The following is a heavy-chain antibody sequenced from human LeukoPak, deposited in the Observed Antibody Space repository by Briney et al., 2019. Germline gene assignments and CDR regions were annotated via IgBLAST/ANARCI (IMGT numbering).Heavy chain of an antibody. Sequence: SGGSLRLSCAASGFTFSSFEMNWVRLAPGKGLEWVSYISSSGSTIYYADSLRGGFTLSRENAKNSLYLQMNSLRAEDKTVYYCARDWRSDLGIDYWGQGTLVTV. D-gene: IGHD3-3*01. CDR2: ISSSGSTI. V-gene: IGHV3-48*03. CDR1: GFTFSSFE. J-gene: IGHJ4*02. CDR3: ARDWRSDLGIDY.